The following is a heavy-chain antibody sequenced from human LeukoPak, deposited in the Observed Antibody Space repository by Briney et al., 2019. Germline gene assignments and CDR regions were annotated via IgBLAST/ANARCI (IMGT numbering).Heavy chain of an antibody. D-gene: IGHD1-26*01. CDR1: GFTFSSYA. Sequence: GGSLRLSCAASGFTFSSYAMSWVRQAPGKELEWVSAISGSGGSTYYADSVKGRFTISRDNSKNTLYLQMNSLRAEDTAVYYCAKDQWELTYFDYWGQGTLVTVSS. CDR2: ISGSGGST. CDR3: AKDQWELTYFDY. V-gene: IGHV3-23*01. J-gene: IGHJ4*02.